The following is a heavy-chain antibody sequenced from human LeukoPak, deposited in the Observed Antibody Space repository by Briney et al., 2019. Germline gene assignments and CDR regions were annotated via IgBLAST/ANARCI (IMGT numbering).Heavy chain of an antibody. CDR2: IYHSGST. J-gene: IGHJ4*02. CDR1: GGSISSGGYS. Sequence: SETLSLTCAVSGGSISSGGYSWSWIRQPPGKGLEWIGYIYHSGSTYYNPSLKSRVTISVDRSKNQFSLKLSSVTAADTAVYYCAGYRSSWYFNYWGQGTLVIVSS. CDR3: AGYRSSWYFNY. D-gene: IGHD6-13*01. V-gene: IGHV4-30-2*02.